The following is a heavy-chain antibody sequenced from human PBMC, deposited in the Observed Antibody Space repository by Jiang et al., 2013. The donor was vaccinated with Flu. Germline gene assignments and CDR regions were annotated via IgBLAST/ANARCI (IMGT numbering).Heavy chain of an antibody. Sequence: SVSSNSAAWNWIRQSPSRGLEWLGRTYYRSKWYNDYAVSVKSRITINPDTSKNQFSLQLNSVTPEDTAVYYCARDRYYYDSSGYYGWAAFDIWGQGTMVTVSS. CDR1: SVSSNSAA. J-gene: IGHJ3*02. D-gene: IGHD3-22*01. CDR3: ARDRYYYDSSGYYGWAAFDI. CDR2: TYYRSKWYN. V-gene: IGHV6-1*01.